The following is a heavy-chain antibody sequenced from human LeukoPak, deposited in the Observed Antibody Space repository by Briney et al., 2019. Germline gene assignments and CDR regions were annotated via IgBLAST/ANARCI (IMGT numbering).Heavy chain of an antibody. V-gene: IGHV1-18*01. Sequence: ASVKVSCKASGYTFTSYGISWVRQAPGQGLEWMGWISAYNGNTNYAQKFQGRVTMTRDTSTSTVYMELSSLRSEDTAVYYCARPRGHSVVPAAEYYYYAMDVWGQGTTVTVSS. CDR2: ISAYNGNT. J-gene: IGHJ6*02. CDR1: GYTFTSYG. D-gene: IGHD2-2*01. CDR3: ARPRGHSVVPAAEYYYYAMDV.